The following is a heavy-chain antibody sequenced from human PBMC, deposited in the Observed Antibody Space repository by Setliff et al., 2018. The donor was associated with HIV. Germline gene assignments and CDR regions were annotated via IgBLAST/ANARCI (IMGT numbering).Heavy chain of an antibody. V-gene: IGHV5-51*01. Sequence: GESLKISCGASGYDVTRYWIGWVRQMPGQALEWIGVIYPGDSDASYSTSFQGQVTISADKSISTAYLQWSSLKASDTAMYYCARSTSCCCFDYWGQGTLVTVSS. CDR1: GYDVTRYW. D-gene: IGHD2-2*01. J-gene: IGHJ4*02. CDR2: IYPGDSDA. CDR3: ARSTSCCCFDY.